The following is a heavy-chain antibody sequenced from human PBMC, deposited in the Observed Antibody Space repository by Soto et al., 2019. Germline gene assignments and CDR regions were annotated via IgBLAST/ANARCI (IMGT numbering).Heavy chain of an antibody. D-gene: IGHD4-17*01. J-gene: IGHJ4*02. CDR2: IYTGDSDT. CDR3: ARLSYGDSYYFDY. V-gene: IGHV5-51*01. CDR1: GYSFTNYW. Sequence: PGESLKISCKGSGYSFTNYWIGWVRQMPGKGLEWMGIIYTGDSDTRYSPSFQGQVTMSADKSISTAYLQWSSLKASDTAMYYCARLSYGDSYYFDYWGQGILVTVSS.